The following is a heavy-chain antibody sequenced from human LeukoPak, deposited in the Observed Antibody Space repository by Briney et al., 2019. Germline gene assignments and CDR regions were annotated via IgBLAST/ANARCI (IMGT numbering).Heavy chain of an antibody. J-gene: IGHJ3*02. CDR1: GFTFSSYA. CDR2: ISGSGDRT. V-gene: IGHV3-23*01. CDR3: AKRDNNDYYTGLHVFDI. Sequence: PGGSLRLSCAASGFTFSSYAMTWVRQAPGKGPEWASGISGSGDRTYYTDSVKGRFTISRDNSKNTLDLQMNSLRAEDTAVYYCAKRDNNDYYTGLHVFDIWGQGTMVTVSS. D-gene: IGHD3-22*01.